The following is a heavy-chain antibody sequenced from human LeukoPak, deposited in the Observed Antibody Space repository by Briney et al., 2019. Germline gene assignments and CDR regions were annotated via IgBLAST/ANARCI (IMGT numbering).Heavy chain of an antibody. CDR1: GFTFNTYG. J-gene: IGHJ6*02. D-gene: IGHD4-11*01. V-gene: IGHV3-33*01. CDR2: IWSDGSIK. Sequence: PGRSLRLSCAASGFTFNTYGMHWVRQAPGKGLEWVAVIWSDGSIKYYADSVKGRFTISRDNSKNTLYLQMNSLRAEDTAVYYCATTPYYYYYGMDVWGQGTTVTVSS. CDR3: ATTPYYYYYGMDV.